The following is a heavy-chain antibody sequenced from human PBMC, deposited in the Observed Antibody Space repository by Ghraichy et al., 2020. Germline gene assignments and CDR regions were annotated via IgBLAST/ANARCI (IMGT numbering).Heavy chain of an antibody. V-gene: IGHV4-61*01. J-gene: IGHJ5*02. CDR2: IYYSGST. Sequence: SETLSLTCTVSGGSVSSGSYYWSWIRQPPGKGLEWIGYIYYSGSTNYNPSLKSRVTISVDTSKNQFSLKLSSVTAADTAVYYCARTVIPAGIAAAGPDRSSYNWFDPWGQGTLVTVSS. CDR1: GGSVSSGSYY. CDR3: ARTVIPAGIAAAGPDRSSYNWFDP. D-gene: IGHD6-13*01.